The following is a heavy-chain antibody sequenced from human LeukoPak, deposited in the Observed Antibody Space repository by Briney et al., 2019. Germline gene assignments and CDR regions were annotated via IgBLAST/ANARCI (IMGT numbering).Heavy chain of an antibody. CDR3: ARQRADYYYYYVDV. CDR2: IYYSETT. CDR1: GGSINTSNYY. J-gene: IGHJ6*03. Sequence: SETLSLTCTVSGGSINTSNYYWGWLRPPPGQGLEWIGSIYYSETTYDNPSLKSRVTISIETSKNQFSLRLSSVTASDTAVYYCARQRADYYYYYVDVWGEGTTVAVS. V-gene: IGHV4-39*01.